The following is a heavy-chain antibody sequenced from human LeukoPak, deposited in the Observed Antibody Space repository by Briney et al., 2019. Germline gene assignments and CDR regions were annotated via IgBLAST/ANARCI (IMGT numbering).Heavy chain of an antibody. V-gene: IGHV3-53*01. D-gene: IGHD3-10*01. CDR3: ASGGTGARKYYSDPFHY. CDR1: GFIVSSNY. CDR2: MYSAGST. J-gene: IGHJ4*02. Sequence: GGSLRLSCAASGFIVSSNYMSWVRQAPGKGLEWVPIMYSAGSTYYADSVRGRFTISRDSSKNTVSLQMNSLRVEDTAAYYCASGGTGARKYYSDPFHYWGQGTLVTVSS.